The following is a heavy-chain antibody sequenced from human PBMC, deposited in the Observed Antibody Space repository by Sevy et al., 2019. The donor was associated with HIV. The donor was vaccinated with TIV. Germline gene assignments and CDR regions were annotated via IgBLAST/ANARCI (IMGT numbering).Heavy chain of an antibody. J-gene: IGHJ5*02. CDR1: GGSISSYY. D-gene: IGHD6-13*01. Sequence: SDTLSLTCTVSGGSISSYYWSWIRQPPGKGLEWIGYIYYSGSTNYNPSLKSRVTISVDTSKNQFSLKLSSVTAADTAVYYCARGLEQQLNNWFDPWGQGTLVTVSS. CDR3: ARGLEQQLNNWFDP. V-gene: IGHV4-59*01. CDR2: IYYSGST.